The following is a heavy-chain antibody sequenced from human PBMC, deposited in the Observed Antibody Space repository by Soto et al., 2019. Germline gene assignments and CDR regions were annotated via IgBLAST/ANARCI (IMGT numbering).Heavy chain of an antibody. Sequence: EVQLVQSGAEVKKPGESLKISCKGSGYSFTTYWIGWVRQMPGKGLELMGIIYPDDSDTRYSPSFQGQVTISADKSISTIYLQWSSLKASHIAMCYCARLRGGEARLLTDYWGQGTLVTVSS. V-gene: IGHV5-51*03. J-gene: IGHJ4*02. D-gene: IGHD3-10*01. CDR1: GYSFTTYW. CDR2: IYPDDSDT. CDR3: ARLRGGEARLLTDY.